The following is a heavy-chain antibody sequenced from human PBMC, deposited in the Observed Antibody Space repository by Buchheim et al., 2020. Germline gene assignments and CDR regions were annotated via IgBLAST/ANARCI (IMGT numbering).Heavy chain of an antibody. V-gene: IGHV3-30*03. D-gene: IGHD3-22*01. Sequence: QVQLVESGGGVVQPGRSLSLSCAVTGFSFSLYDMHWVRQAPGKGLEWVATISYEGKTKYADSVKDRFTVSRDNSKNTLSLQMSSLSFEDTAIYYCARDRRIYYFGSSAFDYWGQGTL. CDR1: GFSFSLYD. J-gene: IGHJ4*02. CDR2: ISYEGKTK. CDR3: ARDRRIYYFGSSAFDY.